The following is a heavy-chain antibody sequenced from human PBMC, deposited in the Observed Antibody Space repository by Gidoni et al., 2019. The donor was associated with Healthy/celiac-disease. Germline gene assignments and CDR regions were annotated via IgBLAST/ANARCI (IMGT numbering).Heavy chain of an antibody. CDR1: GGTSSSYA. V-gene: IGHV1-69*01. J-gene: IGHJ6*02. CDR3: ARCDRTVTTYGGMDV. Sequence: QVQLAQSGAEVTKPGSSVQVSCKASGGTSSSYAISRVRQAPGQGLEWMGGIIPIFGTANYAQKFQGRVTITADESTSTAYMELSSLRSEDTAVYYCARCDRTVTTYGGMDVWGQGTTVTVSS. CDR2: IIPIFGTA. D-gene: IGHD4-17*01.